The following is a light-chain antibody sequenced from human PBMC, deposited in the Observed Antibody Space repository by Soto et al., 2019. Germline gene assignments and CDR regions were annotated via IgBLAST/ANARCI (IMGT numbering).Light chain of an antibody. Sequence: AIQLTQSPSSLSASVGDRVTITCRASQGISSALAWYQQKPGKAPKLLIYDASSLESGVPSRFSGSGSGTDFTLTISSLQPEDFATYYCQQGTFGPGTKVDIK. CDR2: DAS. J-gene: IGKJ3*01. CDR3: QQGT. V-gene: IGKV1-13*02. CDR1: QGISSA.